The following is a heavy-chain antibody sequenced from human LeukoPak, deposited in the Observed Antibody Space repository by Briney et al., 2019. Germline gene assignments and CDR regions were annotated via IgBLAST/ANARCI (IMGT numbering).Heavy chain of an antibody. CDR1: GGSISSDRFY. Sequence: SETLSLTCTVPGGSISSDRFYWTWVRQPAGKGLEWIGRIKSSNTNYNPSLKSRVSISLDTSTNQFSLKLSSLTAADTAVYYCARVPDWTYVPDYWGQGTLVTVS. CDR3: ARVPDWTYVPDY. J-gene: IGHJ4*02. CDR2: IKSSNT. D-gene: IGHD3-16*01. V-gene: IGHV4-61*02.